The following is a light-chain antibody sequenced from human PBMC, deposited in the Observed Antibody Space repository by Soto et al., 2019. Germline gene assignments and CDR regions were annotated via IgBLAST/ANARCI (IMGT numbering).Light chain of an antibody. Sequence: DIQMTQSPSTLSASVGDRVTITCRASQSITTYVNRYQQKLGKAPTLLIYAASSLQSGVPSRFSGSGSGTDVTITISSLHPEDFATYFCQQCYSYPRTFGQGTKVEI. CDR1: QSITTY. CDR2: AAS. CDR3: QQCYSYPRT. V-gene: IGKV1-39*01. J-gene: IGKJ1*01.